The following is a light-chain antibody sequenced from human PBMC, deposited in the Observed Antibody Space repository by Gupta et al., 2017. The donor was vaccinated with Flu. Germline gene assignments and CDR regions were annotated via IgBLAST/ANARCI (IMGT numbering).Light chain of an antibody. Sequence: ITNSSPGTGSDVGGYNLVSWYQQPPAKAHNLMIYEVSNRPAGVANRFSGSKAGNTASLTISGRQAEDEADYYCSSDTSSSTLVFGGGTKLTVL. CDR1: GSDVGGYNL. V-gene: IGLV2-14*01. J-gene: IGLJ2*01. CDR2: EVS. CDR3: SSDTSSSTLV.